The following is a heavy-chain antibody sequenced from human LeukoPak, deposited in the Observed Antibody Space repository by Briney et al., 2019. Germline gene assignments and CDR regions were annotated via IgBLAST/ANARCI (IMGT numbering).Heavy chain of an antibody. CDR1: GFTFSSYR. D-gene: IGHD3-22*01. CDR2: IKQDGSEK. V-gene: IGHV3-7*01. Sequence: HPGGSLRLSAAASGFTFSSYRMSWVRQAPGKGLEWVANIKQDGSEKYYVDSVKGRFTISRDTAKNSLYLQMNSLRAEDTAVYYCARDLNYYDSSGYFDYWGQGTLVTVSS. J-gene: IGHJ4*02. CDR3: ARDLNYYDSSGYFDY.